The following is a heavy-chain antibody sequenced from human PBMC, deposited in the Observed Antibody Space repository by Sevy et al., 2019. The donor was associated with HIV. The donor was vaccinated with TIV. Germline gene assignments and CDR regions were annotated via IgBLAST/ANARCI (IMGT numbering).Heavy chain of an antibody. Sequence: ASVKVSCKASGYTFTSYDINWVRQATGQGLEWMGWMNPNSGNTGYAQKFQGRVTMTRNTSISTAYMELSSLRSEDTAVYYCARVGYDFWSGYSAYYYYGMDVWGQGTTVTVSS. D-gene: IGHD3-3*01. CDR3: ARVGYDFWSGYSAYYYYGMDV. J-gene: IGHJ6*02. V-gene: IGHV1-8*01. CDR2: MNPNSGNT. CDR1: GYTFTSYD.